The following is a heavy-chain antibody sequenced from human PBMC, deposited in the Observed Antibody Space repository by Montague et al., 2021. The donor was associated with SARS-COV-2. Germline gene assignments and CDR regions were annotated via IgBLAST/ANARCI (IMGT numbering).Heavy chain of an antibody. CDR3: ARGGYSGYWDY. J-gene: IGHJ4*02. CDR2: IYYSGST. Sequence: SETLSLTCTVSGGSISSSSYYWGWIRQPPGKGLDWIGSIYYSGSTYYNPSLKSRVTISVDTSKNQFSLKLGSVTATDTAVYYCARGGYSGYWDYWGQGTLVTVSS. CDR1: GGSISSSSYY. V-gene: IGHV4-39*07. D-gene: IGHD5-12*01.